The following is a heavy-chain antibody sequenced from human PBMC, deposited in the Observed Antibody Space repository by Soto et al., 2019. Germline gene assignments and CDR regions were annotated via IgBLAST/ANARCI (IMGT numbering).Heavy chain of an antibody. D-gene: IGHD2-2*01. J-gene: IGHJ6*02. CDR2: ISYDGSNK. CDR1: GFTFSSYG. Sequence: QVQLVESGGGVVQPGRSLRLSCAASGFTFSSYGMHWVRQAPGKGLEWVAVISYDGSNKYYADSVKGRFTISRDNSKNTLYLQMNSLRAEDTAVYYCAKSAPRRYCSSTSCLYYGMDVWGQGTRSPSP. V-gene: IGHV3-30*18. CDR3: AKSAPRRYCSSTSCLYYGMDV.